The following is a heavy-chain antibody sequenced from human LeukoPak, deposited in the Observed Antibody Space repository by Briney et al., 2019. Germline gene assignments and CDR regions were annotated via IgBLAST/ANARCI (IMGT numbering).Heavy chain of an antibody. D-gene: IGHD1-26*01. CDR1: GFTFSTYA. Sequence: GGSLRLSCVGTGFTFSTYAMNWVRQAPGKGLEWVSSISSSSSYIYYADSVKGRFTISRDNAKNSLYLQMNSLRAEDTAVYYCARELGAPDYWGQGTLVTVSS. J-gene: IGHJ4*02. CDR2: ISSSSSYI. CDR3: ARELGAPDY. V-gene: IGHV3-21*01.